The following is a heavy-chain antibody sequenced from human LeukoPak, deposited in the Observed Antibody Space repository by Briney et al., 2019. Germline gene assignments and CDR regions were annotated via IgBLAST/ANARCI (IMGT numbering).Heavy chain of an antibody. D-gene: IGHD3-10*01. V-gene: IGHV1-69*05. CDR2: IIPIFGTA. Sequence: EASVKVSCKASGGTFSSYAISWVRQAPRQGLEWMGGIIPIFGTANYAQKFQGRVTITTDESTSTAYMELSSLRSEDTAVYYCARDDMVRGVYFDYWGQGTLVTVSS. J-gene: IGHJ4*02. CDR1: GGTFSSYA. CDR3: ARDDMVRGVYFDY.